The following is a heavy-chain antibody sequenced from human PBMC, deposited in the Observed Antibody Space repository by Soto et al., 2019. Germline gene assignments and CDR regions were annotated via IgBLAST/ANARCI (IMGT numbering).Heavy chain of an antibody. Sequence: PPETLSLTCTVSGGSISSSSYYWGWIRQPPGKGLEWIGSIYYSGSTYYNPSLKSRVTISVDTSKNQFSLKLSSVTAADTAVYYCARHGYSSSWYMYYYYYGMDVWGQGTTVT. J-gene: IGHJ6*02. CDR3: ARHGYSSSWYMYYYYYGMDV. CDR1: GGSISSSSYY. D-gene: IGHD6-13*01. CDR2: IYYSGST. V-gene: IGHV4-39*01.